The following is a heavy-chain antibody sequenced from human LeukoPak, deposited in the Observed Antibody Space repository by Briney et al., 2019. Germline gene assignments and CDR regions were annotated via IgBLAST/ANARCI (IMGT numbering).Heavy chain of an antibody. V-gene: IGHV3-30*04. J-gene: IGHJ4*02. CDR3: ARAQSILEGTYVDIVATYYSYYFDY. Sequence: PGRSLRLSCAASGFTFSSYAMHWVRQAPGKGLEGVAVISYDGSNKYYADSVKGRFTISRDNSKNTRYLQMNSLRAEDTAVYYCARAQSILEGTYVDIVATYYSYYFDYWGQGTLVTVSS. CDR1: GFTFSSYA. D-gene: IGHD5-12*01. CDR2: ISYDGSNK.